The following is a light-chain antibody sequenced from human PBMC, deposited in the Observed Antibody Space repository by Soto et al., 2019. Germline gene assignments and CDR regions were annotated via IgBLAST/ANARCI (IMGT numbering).Light chain of an antibody. CDR1: QSVSSD. CDR3: QLRSKWPHALMYT. V-gene: IGKV3-11*01. J-gene: IGKJ2*01. Sequence: ILMTQIPATPSLSPGERATLSCRASQSVSSDLAWYQQRPGQAPRLLSYDAFNRATGIPARFMCIASGTNFTLTISSLEPKVFEVYYCQLRSKWPHALMYTFGQGTKVDIK. CDR2: DAF.